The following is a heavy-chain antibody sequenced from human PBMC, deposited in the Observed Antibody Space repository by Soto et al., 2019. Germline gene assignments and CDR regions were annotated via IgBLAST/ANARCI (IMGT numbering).Heavy chain of an antibody. Sequence: EVPLVESGGGLVQPGESLRLSCVASGFTFSYYWMHWVRQAPGKGLVWVSRIHSDGSSTTYADSVKDRFTISRDNARNTVYLQMNSLRAEDTAVYYCARGDRGAFDLWGQGTVLTVSS. V-gene: IGHV3-74*03. CDR1: GFTFSYYW. CDR3: ARGDRGAFDL. J-gene: IGHJ3*01. D-gene: IGHD1-26*01. CDR2: IHSDGSST.